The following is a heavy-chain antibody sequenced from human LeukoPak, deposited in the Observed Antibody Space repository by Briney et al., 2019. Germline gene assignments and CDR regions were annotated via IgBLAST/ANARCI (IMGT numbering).Heavy chain of an antibody. V-gene: IGHV4-59*01. D-gene: IGHD2-2*01. CDR1: GGSISSYY. CDR3: ARTLVPGVRGAFDI. CDR2: IHYSGST. Sequence: SETLSLTCTVSGGSISSYYWSWIRQPPGKGLEWIGYIHYSGSTNYNPSLKSRVTISGDTSKNQFSLKLRSVAAADTAVYYCARTLVPGVRGAFDIWGRGTMVTVSS. J-gene: IGHJ3*02.